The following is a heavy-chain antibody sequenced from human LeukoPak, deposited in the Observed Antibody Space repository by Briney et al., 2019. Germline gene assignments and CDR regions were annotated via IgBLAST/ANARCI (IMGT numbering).Heavy chain of an antibody. CDR1: GFTFSNYA. CDR3: ARDPPYYDILTGYCDY. D-gene: IGHD3-9*01. J-gene: IGHJ4*02. Sequence: PGGSLGLSCAASGFTFSNYAMHWVRQAPGKGLEWVAVISYDGSNKYYADSVKGRFTISRDNSKNTLYLQMSSLRAEDTAVYYCARDPPYYDILTGYCDYWGQGTLVTVSS. V-gene: IGHV3-30*04. CDR2: ISYDGSNK.